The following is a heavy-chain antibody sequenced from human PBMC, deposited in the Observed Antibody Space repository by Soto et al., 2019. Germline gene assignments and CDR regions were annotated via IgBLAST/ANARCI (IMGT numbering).Heavy chain of an antibody. Sequence: SETLSLTCSVSGASIRSYYWHWIRQPPGKGLEWIGYVYTSDYTRYNPSLKSRVTMSVDTSKNQCSLKLSSVTAADTAVYCCARDSWDRSYFDYWGQGTLVTVSS. V-gene: IGHV4-4*08. D-gene: IGHD1-26*01. CDR2: VYTSDYT. CDR3: ARDSWDRSYFDY. CDR1: GASIRSYY. J-gene: IGHJ4*02.